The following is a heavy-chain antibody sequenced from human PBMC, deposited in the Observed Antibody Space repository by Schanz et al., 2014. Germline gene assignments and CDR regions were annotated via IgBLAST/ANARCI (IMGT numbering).Heavy chain of an antibody. CDR3: ARAHGNNWYGKGLDY. CDR1: GFTFSSYA. J-gene: IGHJ4*02. Sequence: EGQLLESGGGLIQPGGSLRLSCAASGFTFSSYAMSWVRQAPGKGLEWVSTISASGGSTYYADSVKGRFTISRDNSKNTRYLQMNSLRADDTAVYFCARAHGNNWYGKGLDYWGQGTLVTVSS. CDR2: ISASGGST. D-gene: IGHD1-1*01. V-gene: IGHV3-23*01.